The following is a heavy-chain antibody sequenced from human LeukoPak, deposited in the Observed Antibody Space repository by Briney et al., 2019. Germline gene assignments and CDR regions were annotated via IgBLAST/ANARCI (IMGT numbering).Heavy chain of an antibody. V-gene: IGHV3-74*01. CDR1: GFTFSSYW. J-gene: IGHJ4*02. Sequence: GGSLRLSCAASGFTFSSYWIHWVRQTPEKGLVWVSHVSPDGRTTTYADSVKGRFTIFRDNAKSTLYLQMNGLRAEDTAVYYCARDQLLGGQGTLVTVSS. CDR2: VSPDGRTT. D-gene: IGHD1-1*01. CDR3: ARDQLL.